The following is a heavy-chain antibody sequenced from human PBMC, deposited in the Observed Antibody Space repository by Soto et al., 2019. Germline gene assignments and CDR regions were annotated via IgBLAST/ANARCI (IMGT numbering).Heavy chain of an antibody. J-gene: IGHJ6*02. CDR3: ASDRSSGWDQGYGMDV. CDR1: GGAISTYY. CDR2: IYYSGST. V-gene: IGHV4-59*01. D-gene: IGHD6-19*01. Sequence: KPSETLSLTCTASGGAISTYYWSWIRQPPGKGLEWIGYIYYSGSTSYNPSLKSRVTISVDTSKNQFSLKLRSVTAADTAVYYCASDRSSGWDQGYGMDVWGQGTTVTVSS.